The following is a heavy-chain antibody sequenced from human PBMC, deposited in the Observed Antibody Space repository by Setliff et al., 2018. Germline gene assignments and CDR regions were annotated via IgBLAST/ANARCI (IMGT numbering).Heavy chain of an antibody. CDR3: ARDLLRSSSWRPDVFDV. Sequence: GGSLRLSCAASGFTFSTHSMNWVRQAPGKGLEWVSSISRSSTYIYYADSMKGRFTISRDNAKNSLYLQMNSLRAEDTAIYYCARDLLRSSSWRPDVFDVWGQGTMVTVSS. CDR2: ISRSSTYI. D-gene: IGHD6-13*01. J-gene: IGHJ3*01. V-gene: IGHV3-21*04. CDR1: GFTFSTHS.